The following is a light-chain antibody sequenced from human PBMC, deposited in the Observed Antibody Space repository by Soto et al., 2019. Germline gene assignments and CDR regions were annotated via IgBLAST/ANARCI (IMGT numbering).Light chain of an antibody. V-gene: IGKV1-39*01. J-gene: IGKJ3*01. CDR1: QSISSY. CDR2: AAS. CDR3: QQSYSSPVT. Sequence: DIQMTQSPSSLSASVGDRVTITCRASQSISSYLNWYQQKPGKAPNLLIYAASSLQSGIPSKFSGSGSGTDFTLTIISLQPEDFATYYCQQSYSSPVTFGPGTKVDIK.